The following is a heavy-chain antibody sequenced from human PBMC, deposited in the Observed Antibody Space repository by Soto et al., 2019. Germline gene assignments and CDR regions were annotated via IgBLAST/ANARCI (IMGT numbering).Heavy chain of an antibody. V-gene: IGHV3-23*01. CDR1: GFTFSSYA. D-gene: IGHD3-9*01. J-gene: IGHJ4*02. CDR2: ISGSGGST. CDR3: AKDTPTRGYDILTGRSSFDY. Sequence: EVQLLESGGGLVQPGGSLRLSCAASGFTFSSYAMSWVRQAPGKGLEWVSAISGSGGSTYYADSVKGRFTISRDTSKNTLYLHRNSLRAEHTAVYYCAKDTPTRGYDILTGRSSFDYWGQGTLVTVSS.